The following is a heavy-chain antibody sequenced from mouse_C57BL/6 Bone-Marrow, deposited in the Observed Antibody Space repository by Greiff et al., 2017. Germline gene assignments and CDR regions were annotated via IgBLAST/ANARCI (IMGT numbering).Heavy chain of an antibody. D-gene: IGHD1-1*01. CDR2: IWWDDDK. J-gene: IGHJ2*01. V-gene: IGHV8-8*01. CDR3: ARSPPYYGSSYHGY. Sequence: QVTLKESGPGILQPSQTLSLTCSFSGFSLSTFGMGVGWIRQPSGKGLEWLSHIWWDDDKYYNPALKSRLTISKDTSKNQVVLKIANVDTADTATYYCARSPPYYGSSYHGYWGQGTTLTVSS. CDR1: GFSLSTFGMG.